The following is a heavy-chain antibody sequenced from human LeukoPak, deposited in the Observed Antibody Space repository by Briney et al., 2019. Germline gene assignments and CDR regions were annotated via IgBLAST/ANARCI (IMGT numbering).Heavy chain of an antibody. V-gene: IGHV4-34*01. CDR1: GGSFSGYY. CDR2: INHSGST. D-gene: IGHD5-18*01. Sequence: SETLSLTCAVYGGSFSGYYWSWIRQPPGKGLEWIGEINHSGSTNYNPSLKSRVTISVDTSKNQFSLKLSSVTAADTAVYYCARGRGGYSYGQVDYWGQRTLVTVSS. CDR3: ARGRGGYSYGQVDY. J-gene: IGHJ4*02.